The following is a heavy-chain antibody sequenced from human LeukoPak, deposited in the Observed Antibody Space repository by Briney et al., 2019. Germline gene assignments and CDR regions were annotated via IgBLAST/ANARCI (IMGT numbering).Heavy chain of an antibody. J-gene: IGHJ4*02. Sequence: PGGSLRLSCAASGFTFSSYAMSWVRQAPGKGLEWVSAISGGGRSTYYADSVKARFTVSRDNSKNTLYLQMISLRAEDTAVYYCAKESGWSFDDWGQGTLVTVSS. CDR2: ISGGGRST. CDR3: AKESGWSFDD. V-gene: IGHV3-23*01. D-gene: IGHD3-22*01. CDR1: GFTFSSYA.